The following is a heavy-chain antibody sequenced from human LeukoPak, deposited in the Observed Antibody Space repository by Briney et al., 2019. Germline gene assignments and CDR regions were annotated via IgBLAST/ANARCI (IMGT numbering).Heavy chain of an antibody. Sequence: ASVKVSCKASGYTFTGYYMHGVRQAPGQGLEWMGWINPNSGGTNYAQKFQGRVTMTRDTSISTAYMELSRLRSDDTAVYYCARGGSYGSGWYHYWGQGTLVTVSS. CDR1: GYTFTGYY. V-gene: IGHV1-2*02. CDR2: INPNSGGT. CDR3: ARGGSYGSGWYHY. J-gene: IGHJ4*02. D-gene: IGHD6-19*01.